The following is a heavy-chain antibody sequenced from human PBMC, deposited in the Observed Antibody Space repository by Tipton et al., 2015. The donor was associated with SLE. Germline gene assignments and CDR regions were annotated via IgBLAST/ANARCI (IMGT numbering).Heavy chain of an antibody. J-gene: IGHJ4*02. V-gene: IGHV4-34*01. CDR2: INHSGST. CDR1: GGSFSGYY. D-gene: IGHD6-19*01. Sequence: TLSLTCAVYGGSFSGYYWSWIRQPPGKGLEWIGEINHSGSTNYNPSLKSRVTISVDTSKNQFSLKLSSVTAADTAVYYCARSSDDIAVAGEDYWGQGTLVTVSS. CDR3: ARSSDDIAVAGEDY.